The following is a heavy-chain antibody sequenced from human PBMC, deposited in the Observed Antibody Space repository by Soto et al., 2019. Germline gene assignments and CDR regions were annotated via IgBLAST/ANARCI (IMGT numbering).Heavy chain of an antibody. CDR3: ARKLGAAAGYYYYYYYGMDV. CDR2: INHSGST. V-gene: IGHV4-34*01. D-gene: IGHD6-13*01. Sequence: ASETLSLTCAVYGGSFSGYYWSWIRQPPGKGLEWIGEINHSGSTNYNPSLKSRVTISVDTSKNQFSLKLSSVTAADTAVYYCARKLGAAAGYYYYYYYGMDVWGQGTTVTVSS. CDR1: GGSFSGYY. J-gene: IGHJ6*02.